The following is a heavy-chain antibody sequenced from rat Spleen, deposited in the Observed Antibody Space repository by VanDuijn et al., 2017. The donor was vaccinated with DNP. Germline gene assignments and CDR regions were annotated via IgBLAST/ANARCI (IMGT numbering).Heavy chain of an antibody. CDR1: GFNFNDYW. D-gene: IGHD4-3*01. V-gene: IGHV4-2*01. Sequence: EVKLVESGGGLVQPGRSLKLSCAASGFNFNDYWMGWVRQAPGKGLEWIAEINKDSRIIKYSPSLKDKLTISRDNAQNTLYLQMSKLGSEDTAIYYCVRAKSGVDYWGQGVMVTVSS. CDR3: VRAKSGVDY. J-gene: IGHJ2*01. CDR2: INKDSRII.